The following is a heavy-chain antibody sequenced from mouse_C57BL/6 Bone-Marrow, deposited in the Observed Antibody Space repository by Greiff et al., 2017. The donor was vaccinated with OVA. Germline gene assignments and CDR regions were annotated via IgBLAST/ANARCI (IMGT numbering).Heavy chain of an antibody. CDR3: ARERDDYGSSALFDY. J-gene: IGHJ3*01. D-gene: IGHD1-1*01. V-gene: IGHV1-69*01. CDR1: GYTFTSYW. Sequence: QVQLQQPGAELVMPGASVKLSCKASGYTFTSYWMHWVKQRPGQGLEWIGVIDPSDSNTNYNQKFKGKATLTVDKSSSTAYMQLSSLTSEDSAVYVCARERDDYGSSALFDYWGQGTLLTVSA. CDR2: IDPSDSNT.